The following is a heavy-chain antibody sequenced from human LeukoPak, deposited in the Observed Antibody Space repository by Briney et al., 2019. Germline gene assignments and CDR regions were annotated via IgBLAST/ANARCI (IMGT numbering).Heavy chain of an antibody. CDR2: IYYSGST. CDR1: GGSISSYY. J-gene: IGHJ4*02. CDR3: ASSSLNYYGSGSHIDY. Sequence: SETLSLTCTVSGGSISSYYWSWIQQPPGKGLEWIGYIYYSGSTNYNPSLKSRVTISVDTSKNQFSLKLSSVTAADTAVCYCASSSLNYYGSGSHIDYWGQGTLVTVSS. V-gene: IGHV4-59*08. D-gene: IGHD3-10*01.